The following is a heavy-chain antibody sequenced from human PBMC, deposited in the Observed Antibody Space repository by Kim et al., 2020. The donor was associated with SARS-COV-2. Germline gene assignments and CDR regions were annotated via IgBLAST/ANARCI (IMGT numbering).Heavy chain of an antibody. J-gene: IGHJ4*02. D-gene: IGHD6-13*01. CDR1: GFTFSDYY. CDR2: ISSSSSYT. Sequence: GGSLRLSCAASGFTFSDYYMSWIRQAPGKGLEWVSYISSSSSYTNYADSVKGRFTISRDNAKNSLYLQMNSLRAEDTAVYYCARAPRAAAGGFDWGQGTLVTVSS. CDR3: ARAPRAAAGGFD. V-gene: IGHV3-11*06.